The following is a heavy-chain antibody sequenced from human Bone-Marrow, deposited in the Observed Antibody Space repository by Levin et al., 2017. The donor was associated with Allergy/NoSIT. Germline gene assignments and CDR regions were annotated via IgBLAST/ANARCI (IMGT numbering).Heavy chain of an antibody. CDR1: GFTFSSSA. D-gene: IGHD2-21*01. CDR3: ARPPEAYCGGDCYYPTAQALLSYYYYGMDV. CDR2: ISYDGSNK. Sequence: LSLTCAASGFTFSSSAMHWVRQAPGKGLEWVAVISYDGSNKYYADSVKGRFTISRDNSKNTLYLQMNSLRAEDTAVYYCARPPEAYCGGDCYYPTAQALLSYYYYGMDVWGQGTTVTVSS. V-gene: IGHV3-30-3*01. J-gene: IGHJ6*02.